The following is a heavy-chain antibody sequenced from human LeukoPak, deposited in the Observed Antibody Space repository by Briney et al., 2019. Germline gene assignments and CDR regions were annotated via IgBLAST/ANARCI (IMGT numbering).Heavy chain of an antibody. V-gene: IGHV3-23*01. CDR2: ISGSGGST. Sequence: GGSLRLSCAPSGFTFSSYAMSWVRQAPGKGLEWVSAISGSGGSTYYADSVKGRFTISRDNSKNTLYLQMNSLRAEDTAVYYCAKAGLYCSGGSRYDWFDHWGQGTLVTVSS. D-gene: IGHD2-15*01. J-gene: IGHJ5*02. CDR1: GFTFSSYA. CDR3: AKAGLYCSGGSRYDWFDH.